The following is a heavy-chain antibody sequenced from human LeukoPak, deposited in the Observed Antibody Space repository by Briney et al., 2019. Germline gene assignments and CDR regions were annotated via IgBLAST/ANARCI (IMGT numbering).Heavy chain of an antibody. J-gene: IGHJ6*03. CDR1: GGSISSGTYY. V-gene: IGHV4-61*02. D-gene: IGHD5-12*01. CDR3: ARESSGYDFTYHYYYMDV. Sequence: PSETLSLTCTVSGGSISSGTYYWSWIRQPAGEGLEWIGRIYSSGSTNYNPSLKSRVTISVDTSKNQFSLKLTSVTAADTAVYYCARESSGYDFTYHYYYMDVWGKGTTVTVSS. CDR2: IYSSGST.